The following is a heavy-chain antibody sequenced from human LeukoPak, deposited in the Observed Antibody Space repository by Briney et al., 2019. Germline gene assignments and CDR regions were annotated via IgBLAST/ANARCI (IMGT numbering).Heavy chain of an antibody. V-gene: IGHV3-21*01. Sequence: PGGSLRLSCAASGFTFSSYRMNWVCQAPGKGLDWVSSISSSHNNIYYADSVKGRFSISRDNAKNSLFLQMNSLRAEDTAVYYCVRDRSPGYFDYWGQGTLVTVSS. CDR1: GFTFSSYR. J-gene: IGHJ4*02. CDR3: VRDRSPGYFDY. D-gene: IGHD3-10*01. CDR2: ISSSHNNI.